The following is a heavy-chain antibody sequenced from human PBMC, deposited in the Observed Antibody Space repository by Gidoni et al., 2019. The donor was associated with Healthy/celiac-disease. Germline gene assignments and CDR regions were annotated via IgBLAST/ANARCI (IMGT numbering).Heavy chain of an antibody. CDR2: IISDGSST. CDR3: ALGGFYYYGMDV. D-gene: IGHD3-16*01. V-gene: IGHV3-74*01. Sequence: EVQLVEAGGGVVQPGGSLRLSCAASGFTFRSYWMHWVRQAPGKGQGWVSRIISDGSSTNYADSVKGRFTTTRDNAKKTLYLQMNNMRAEDTAVYYCALGGFYYYGMDVWGQGTTVTVSS. J-gene: IGHJ6*02. CDR1: GFTFRSYW.